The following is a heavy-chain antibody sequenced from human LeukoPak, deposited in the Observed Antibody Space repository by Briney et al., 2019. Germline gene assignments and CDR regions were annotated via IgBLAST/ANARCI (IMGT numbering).Heavy chain of an antibody. V-gene: IGHV1-69*13. J-gene: IGHJ4*02. Sequence: GASVKVSCKASGGTFSSYAISWVRQAPGQGLEWMGGIIPIFGAANYAQKFQGRVTITADESTSTAYMELSSLRSEDTAVYYCARDRDDRGSGSLFFDYWGQGTLVTVSS. D-gene: IGHD3-10*01. CDR1: GGTFSSYA. CDR3: ARDRDDRGSGSLFFDY. CDR2: IIPIFGAA.